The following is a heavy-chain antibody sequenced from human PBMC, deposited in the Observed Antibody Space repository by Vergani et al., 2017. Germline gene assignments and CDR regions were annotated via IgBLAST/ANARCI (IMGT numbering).Heavy chain of an antibody. D-gene: IGHD4/OR15-4a*01. V-gene: IGHV4-38-2*02. CDR1: GYSVNSGYY. CDR3: AGGNDHGTYNPPLDP. J-gene: IGHJ5*02. Sequence: QVQLRESGPGLVKPSETLSLSCTMSGYSVNSGYYWAWIRQTAAKGLEWIGSAYHSGATYYYPSLESRVTILLDTSRKQFSLRLNSVTAADTAVYYCAGGNDHGTYNPPLDPWGPGTRVTVSS. CDR2: AYHSGAT.